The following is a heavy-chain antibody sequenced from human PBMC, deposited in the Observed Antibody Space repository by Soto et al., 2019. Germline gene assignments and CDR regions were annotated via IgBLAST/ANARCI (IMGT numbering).Heavy chain of an antibody. CDR1: GFTFSSYS. J-gene: IGHJ5*02. CDR3: ARDTIDIIGYYPNWFVP. V-gene: IGHV3-48*02. CDR2: ISSSSSTI. D-gene: IGHD3-22*01. Sequence: GGSLRLSCAASGFTFSSYSMTWVRQAPGKGLEWASYISSSSSTIYYADSVKGRFTISRDNAKNSLYLQMNSLRDEDTAVYYCARDTIDIIGYYPNWFVPWGQGTLVTVSS.